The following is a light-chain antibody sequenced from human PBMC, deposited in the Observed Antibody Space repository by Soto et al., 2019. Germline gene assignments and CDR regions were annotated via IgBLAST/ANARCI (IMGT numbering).Light chain of an antibody. CDR1: QDISNY. CDR3: QQYDNRPPFT. CDR2: DAS. V-gene: IGKV1-33*01. J-gene: IGKJ3*01. Sequence: DIQMTQSPSSLSASVGDRFTITCQASQDISNYLNWYQQKPGKAPKLLIYDASNLETGVPSRFSGSGSGTDFTFTISSLQPEDIATYYCQQYDNRPPFTFGPGTKVDIK.